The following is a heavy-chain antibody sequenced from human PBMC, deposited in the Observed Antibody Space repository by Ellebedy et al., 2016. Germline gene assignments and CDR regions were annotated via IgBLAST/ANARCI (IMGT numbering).Heavy chain of an antibody. CDR1: GASITSDDF. Sequence: SETLSLTCTVSGASITSDDFWGGWIRQPPGKGLEWIGTVFHRGGTDYNPSLKSRVTISIDTSKNQFSLKVNSVTAADSAIYFCARDTMVSIEPDGLGRRWFDSWGPGSLITVSS. CDR2: VFHRGGT. CDR3: ARDTMVSIEPDGLGRRWFDS. J-gene: IGHJ5*01. V-gene: IGHV4-39*07. D-gene: IGHD3-10*01.